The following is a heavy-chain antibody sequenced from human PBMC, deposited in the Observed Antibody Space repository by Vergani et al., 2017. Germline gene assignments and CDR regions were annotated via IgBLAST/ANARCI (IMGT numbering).Heavy chain of an antibody. CDR1: GFTFSSYA. V-gene: IGHV3-23*01. J-gene: IGHJ4*02. CDR3: ARLSYVTTPYLQGGYDC. D-gene: IGHD4-17*01. Sequence: EVQLLESGGGLIQPGGSLRLSCVASGFTFSSYAMSWVRQAPGEGLEWVSSINGSDYDTHYTDSVRGRFTISRDTSKNTLYLQMNSLRAEDTAVYYCARLSYVTTPYLQGGYDCWGQGTLVSVSS. CDR2: INGSDYDT.